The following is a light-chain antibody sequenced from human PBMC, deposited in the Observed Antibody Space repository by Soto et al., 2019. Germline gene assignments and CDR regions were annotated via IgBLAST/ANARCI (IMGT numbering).Light chain of an antibody. Sequence: DIQMTQSPSSLSASVGDRVTITCRASQDINNYLAWYQQRPGKVPKLLIYAASTLQSGVPSRFSGSGSGTDFTLTIISLQPEDVATYYCQKYDIAPRTFGGGTRVEMK. CDR1: QDINNY. CDR2: AAS. CDR3: QKYDIAPRT. V-gene: IGKV1-27*01. J-gene: IGKJ4*01.